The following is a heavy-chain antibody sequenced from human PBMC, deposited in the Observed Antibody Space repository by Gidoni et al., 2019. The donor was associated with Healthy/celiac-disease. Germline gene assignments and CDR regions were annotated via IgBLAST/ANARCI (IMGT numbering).Heavy chain of an antibody. J-gene: IGHJ6*03. CDR1: GCTCSSYA. V-gene: IGHV3-23*01. CDR2: ISGSGGST. D-gene: IGHD2-2*01. CDR3: AKDGVCSSTSCYVWDYYYYYYMDV. Sequence: EVQLWESGGGLVQTGGALRLSGAAAGCTCSSYAHSWVRKAPGTGLDWVSAISGSGGSTYYADSVKGRFTLSIANSKNTLYLQMTSLRAEYTAVYYCAKDGVCSSTSCYVWDYYYYYYMDVWGKGTTVTVSS.